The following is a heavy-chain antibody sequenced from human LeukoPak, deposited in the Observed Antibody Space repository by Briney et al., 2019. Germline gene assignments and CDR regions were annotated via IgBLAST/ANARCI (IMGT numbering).Heavy chain of an antibody. CDR2: ISYDGSNK. J-gene: IGHJ4*02. Sequence: GGSLRLSCAASGFTFSSYGMHWARQAPGKGLEWVAVISYDGSNKYYADSVKGRFTISRDNSKNTLYLQMNSLRAEDTAVYYCAKDGRFGELFLYYFDYWGQGTLVTVSS. V-gene: IGHV3-30*18. CDR1: GFTFSSYG. CDR3: AKDGRFGELFLYYFDY. D-gene: IGHD3-10*01.